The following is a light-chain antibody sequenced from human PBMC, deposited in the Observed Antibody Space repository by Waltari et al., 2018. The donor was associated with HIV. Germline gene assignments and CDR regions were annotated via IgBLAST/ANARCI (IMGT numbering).Light chain of an antibody. Sequence: DIHLTQSPSFLSASGGDRVTSTCRASQGISNYLAWYQQKPGRAPKLLSYAASTLRRGVPSRFSGGGSGTEFTLTISSLQPEDFASYYCQQLNNIPYTFGQGTRLEIK. CDR2: AAS. J-gene: IGKJ2*01. CDR3: QQLNNIPYT. V-gene: IGKV1-9*01. CDR1: QGISNY.